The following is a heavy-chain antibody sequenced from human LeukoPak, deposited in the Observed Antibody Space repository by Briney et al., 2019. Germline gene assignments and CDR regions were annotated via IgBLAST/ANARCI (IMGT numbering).Heavy chain of an antibody. CDR3: ARAESSTLNFDY. CDR2: ISGSGGST. CDR1: GFTFSSYA. J-gene: IGHJ4*02. Sequence: SGGSLRLSCAASGFTFSSYAMSWVRQAPGKGLEWVSAISGSGGSTYYADSVKGRFTISRDNAKNSLYLQMNSLRAEDTAVYYCARAESSTLNFDYWGQGTLVTVSS. V-gene: IGHV3-23*01. D-gene: IGHD1-1*01.